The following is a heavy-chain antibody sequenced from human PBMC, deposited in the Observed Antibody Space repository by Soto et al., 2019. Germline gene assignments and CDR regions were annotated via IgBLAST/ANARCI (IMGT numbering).Heavy chain of an antibody. CDR2: IWYDGSNK. D-gene: IGHD3-16*01. J-gene: IGHJ4*02. V-gene: IGHV3-33*01. Sequence: PGGSLRLSCAASGFTFSSYGMHWVRQAPGKGLEWVAVIWYDGSNKYYADSVKGRFTISRDNSKNTLYLQMNSLRAEDTAVYYCARGVLYYDYVWGSQAAALFDYWGQGALVTVSS. CDR1: GFTFSSYG. CDR3: ARGVLYYDYVWGSQAAALFDY.